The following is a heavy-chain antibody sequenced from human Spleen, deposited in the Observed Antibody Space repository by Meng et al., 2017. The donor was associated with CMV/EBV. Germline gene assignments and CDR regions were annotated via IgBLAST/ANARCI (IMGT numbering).Heavy chain of an antibody. D-gene: IGHD6-13*01. CDR1: GFTFSSYA. CDR3: ARRYSSSWSRMDV. CDR2: ISSNGGST. Sequence: LSLTCAASGFTFSSYAMHWVRQAPGKGLEYVSAISSNGGSTYYADSVKGRFTISRDNSKNTLYLQMGSLRAEDMAVYYCARRYSSSWSRMDVWGQGTTVTVSS. V-gene: IGHV3-64*02. J-gene: IGHJ6*02.